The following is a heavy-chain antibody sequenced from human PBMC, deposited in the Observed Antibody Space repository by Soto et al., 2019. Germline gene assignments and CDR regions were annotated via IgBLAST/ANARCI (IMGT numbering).Heavy chain of an antibody. J-gene: IGHJ3*02. CDR3: ARHATTGSYYHAFDI. Sequence: PSETLSLTCTVSGGSISSSRCHWGWIRQPPGKGLEWIASIKYSGTTFYNPSLKSRVTLSVDTSKNQFALKLSSVTAAETAVYYCARHATTGSYYHAFDIWGQGTMVTVSS. V-gene: IGHV4-39*01. CDR1: GGSISSSRCH. CDR2: IKYSGTT. D-gene: IGHD1-26*01.